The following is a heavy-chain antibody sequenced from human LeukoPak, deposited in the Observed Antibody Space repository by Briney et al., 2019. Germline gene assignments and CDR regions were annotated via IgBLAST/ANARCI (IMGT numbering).Heavy chain of an antibody. CDR1: GFTFSNYG. D-gene: IGHD3-10*01. CDR3: AKDQDYNSYYYYVDV. Sequence: GGSLRLSCAASGFTFSNYGMHWVRQAPGKGLEWVAFIRYDGSNKYYADSVKGRFTISRDNSKNTLYLQMNSLRAEDTAVYYCAKDQDYNSYYYYVDVWGKGTTVTVSS. J-gene: IGHJ6*03. CDR2: IRYDGSNK. V-gene: IGHV3-30*02.